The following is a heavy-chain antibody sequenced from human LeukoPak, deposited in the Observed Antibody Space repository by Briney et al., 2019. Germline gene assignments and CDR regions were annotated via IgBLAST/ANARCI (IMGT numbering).Heavy chain of an antibody. Sequence: GGSLRLSCAASGFTFSSYAMSWVRQAPGKGLEWVSAISGSGGSTYYADSVKGRFTISRDNSKNTLYLQMNSLRAEDTAVYYCAKEGGDVYYYYYYMDVWGKGTTVTISS. D-gene: IGHD2-21*02. CDR2: ISGSGGST. V-gene: IGHV3-23*01. CDR3: AKEGGDVYYYYYYMDV. J-gene: IGHJ6*03. CDR1: GFTFSSYA.